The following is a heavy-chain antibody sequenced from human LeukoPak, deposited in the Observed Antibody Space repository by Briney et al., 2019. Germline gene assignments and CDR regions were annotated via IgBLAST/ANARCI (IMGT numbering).Heavy chain of an antibody. Sequence: GESLKISCETSGYSFTSYWIGWVRQMPGKGLEWMGVIDPGDSDTRYSPSFQGQVTISADKSLSTAYLQWSGLKASDTAMYYCARHLTMITLPRDAFDIWGQGTMVTVSS. J-gene: IGHJ3*02. CDR2: IDPGDSDT. CDR3: ARHLTMITLPRDAFDI. CDR1: GYSFTSYW. D-gene: IGHD3-16*01. V-gene: IGHV5-51*01.